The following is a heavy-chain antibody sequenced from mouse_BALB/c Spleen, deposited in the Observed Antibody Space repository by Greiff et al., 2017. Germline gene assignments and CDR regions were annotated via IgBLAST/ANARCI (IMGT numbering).Heavy chain of an antibody. Sequence: EVKLMESGGGLVKPGGSLKLSCAASGFTFSSYAMSWVRQTPEKRLEWVASISSGGSTYYPDSVKGRFTISRDNARNILYLQMSSLRFEDTAMYYCARGRDYDYDYAMDYWGQGTSVTVSS. D-gene: IGHD2-4*01. J-gene: IGHJ4*01. V-gene: IGHV5-6-5*01. CDR2: ISSGGST. CDR3: ARGRDYDYDYAMDY. CDR1: GFTFSSYA.